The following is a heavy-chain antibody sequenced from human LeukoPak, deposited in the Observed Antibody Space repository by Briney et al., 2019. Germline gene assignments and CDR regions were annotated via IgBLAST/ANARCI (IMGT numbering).Heavy chain of an antibody. D-gene: IGHD5-18*01. CDR1: GFTFSSYS. J-gene: IGHJ4*02. CDR3: ARVGGGIQPWSAHYFDY. V-gene: IGHV3-20*04. CDR2: INWNGGST. Sequence: GGSLRLSCAASGFTFSSYSMNWVRQAPGKGLEWVSGINWNGGSTGYADSVKGRFTISRDNAKNSLYLQMNSLRAEDTALYYCARVGGGIQPWSAHYFDYWGQGTLVTVSS.